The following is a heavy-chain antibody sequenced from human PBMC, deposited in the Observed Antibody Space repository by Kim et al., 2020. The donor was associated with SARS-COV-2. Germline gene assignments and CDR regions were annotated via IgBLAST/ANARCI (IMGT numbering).Heavy chain of an antibody. V-gene: IGHV3-53*01. Sequence: GRFTISRDNSKTTLYLQMNSLRAEDTAVYYCARDRVEYCSGGSCHGWFDPWGQGTLVTVSS. CDR3: ARDRVEYCSGGSCHGWFDP. D-gene: IGHD2-15*01. J-gene: IGHJ5*02.